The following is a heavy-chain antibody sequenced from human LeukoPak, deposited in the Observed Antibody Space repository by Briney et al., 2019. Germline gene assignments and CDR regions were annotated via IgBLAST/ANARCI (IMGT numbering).Heavy chain of an antibody. CDR2: IYYSGST. V-gene: IGHV4-59*01. CDR1: GGSISSYY. J-gene: IGHJ4*02. CDR3: ARVATYYYDSSGYRVFDY. D-gene: IGHD3-22*01. Sequence: SETLSLTCTVSGGSISSYYWSWIRQPPGKGLEWIGYIYYSGSTNYNPSLKSRVTISVDTSKNQFSLKLSSVTAADTAVYYCARVATYYYDSSGYRVFDYWGQGTLVTVSS.